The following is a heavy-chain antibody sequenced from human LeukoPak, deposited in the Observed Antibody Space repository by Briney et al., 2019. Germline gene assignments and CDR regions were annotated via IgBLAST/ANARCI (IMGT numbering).Heavy chain of an antibody. V-gene: IGHV4-34*01. D-gene: IGHD3-22*01. J-gene: IGHJ3*02. CDR3: ARDLTYYYDSSQDAFDI. Sequence: SETLTLTCAVYGGSFSGYYWSWIRQTPGKGLEWIGEINHSGSTNYNPSLKSRVTISVDTSKNQFSLKLSSVTAADTAVYYCARDLTYYYDSSQDAFDIWGQGTMVTVSS. CDR2: INHSGST. CDR1: GGSFSGYY.